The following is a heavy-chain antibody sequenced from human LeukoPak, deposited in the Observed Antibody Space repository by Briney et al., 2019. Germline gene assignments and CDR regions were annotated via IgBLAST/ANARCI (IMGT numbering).Heavy chain of an antibody. V-gene: IGHV3-48*01. Sequence: PGGSLRLSCAASGFTFSSYSMNWVRQAPGKGLEWVSYISSSSSTIYYADSVKGRFTISRDNAKNSLYLQMNSLRAEDTAVYYCARDPNSLVGATRGWFDPWGQGTLVTVS. CDR2: ISSSSSTI. D-gene: IGHD1-26*01. CDR1: GFTFSSYS. CDR3: ARDPNSLVGATRGWFDP. J-gene: IGHJ5*02.